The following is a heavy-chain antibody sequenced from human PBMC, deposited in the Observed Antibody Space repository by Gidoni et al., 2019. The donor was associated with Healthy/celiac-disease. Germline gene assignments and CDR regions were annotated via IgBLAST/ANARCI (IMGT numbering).Heavy chain of an antibody. CDR1: GFTFSSYA. V-gene: IGHV3-23*01. CDR3: AKGSTYPPYLYYYGMDV. Sequence: EVQLLESGGGLVQPGGSLRLSCAASGFTFSSYAMSWVRQAPGKGLEWVSAISGSGGSTYYADSVKGRFTISRDNSKNTLYLQMNSLRAEDTAVYYCAKGSTYPPYLYYYGMDVWGQGTTVTVSS. J-gene: IGHJ6*02. CDR2: ISGSGGST.